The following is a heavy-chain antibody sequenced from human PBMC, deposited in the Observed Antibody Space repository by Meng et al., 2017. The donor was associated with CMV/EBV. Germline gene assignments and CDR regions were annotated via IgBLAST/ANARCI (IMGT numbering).Heavy chain of an antibody. V-gene: IGHV4-31*11. CDR1: GGSISSGGYY. CDR3: ARAARPTSANKYGCFDY. J-gene: IGHJ4*02. CDR2: IYYSGST. Sequence: SEILSLTCDVSGGSISSGGYYWSRIRQHPGKGLEWIGYIYYSGSTYYNPSLKSRVTILVDTSKNQFSLKLNSVTAADTAVYYCARAARPTSANKYGCFDYWGQGTLVTVSS. D-gene: IGHD6-6*01.